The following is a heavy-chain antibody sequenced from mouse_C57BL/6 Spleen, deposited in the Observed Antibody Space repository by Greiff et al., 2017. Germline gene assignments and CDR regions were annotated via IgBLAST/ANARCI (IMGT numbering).Heavy chain of an antibody. CDR3: ARFGYYGFAY. V-gene: IGHV1-76*01. D-gene: IGHD2-3*01. CDR1: GYTFTDYY. Sequence: VQLQQSGAELVRPGASVKLSCKASGYTFTDYYINWVKQRPGQGLEWIARIYPGSGNTYYNEKFKGKATLTAEKSSSTAYMQLSSLTSEDSAVYFCARFGYYGFAYWGQGTLVTVSA. J-gene: IGHJ3*01. CDR2: IYPGSGNT.